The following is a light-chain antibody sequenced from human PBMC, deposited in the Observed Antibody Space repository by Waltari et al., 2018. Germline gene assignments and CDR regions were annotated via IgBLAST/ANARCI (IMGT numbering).Light chain of an antibody. J-gene: IGLJ3*02. V-gene: IGLV2-14*03. CDR2: DVS. CDR3: NSYTGSSSWV. Sequence: QSALTQPASVSGSPGQSITISCYGTSSDIGFYNYVSWYQHHPGKAPTLMIYDVSQRPSGGSDRFSGSKSGNTASLTISGLQAEDEADYYCNSYTGSSSWVFGGGTKVTVL. CDR1: SSDIGFYNY.